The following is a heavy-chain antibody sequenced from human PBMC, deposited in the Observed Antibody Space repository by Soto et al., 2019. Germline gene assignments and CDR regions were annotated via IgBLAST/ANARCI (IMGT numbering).Heavy chain of an antibody. D-gene: IGHD1-26*01. CDR3: AKDRVSIVGATSPDY. V-gene: IGHV3-30*18. CDR2: ISYDGSNK. J-gene: IGHJ4*02. Sequence: LRLSCAASGFTFSSYGMHWVRQAPGKGLEWVAVISYDGSNKYYADSVKGRFTISRDNSKNTLYLQMNSLRAEDTAVYYCAKDRVSIVGATSPDYWGQGTLVTVSS. CDR1: GFTFSSYG.